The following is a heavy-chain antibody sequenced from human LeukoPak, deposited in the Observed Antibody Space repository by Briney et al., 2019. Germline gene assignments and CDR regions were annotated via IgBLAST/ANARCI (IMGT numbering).Heavy chain of an antibody. V-gene: IGHV3-23*01. CDR1: GFTFSSYA. CDR3: AKNRGTGMAFYDH. Sequence: GGSLRLSCAASGFTFSSYAMTWVRRAPGKGLEWVSAISGGGGYIYYGDSVKGRFTSSRDNSESTLYLQMNNLRAEDTAVYYCAKNRGTGMAFYDHWGQGIQVTVSS. D-gene: IGHD5-18*01. CDR2: ISGGGGYI. J-gene: IGHJ4*02.